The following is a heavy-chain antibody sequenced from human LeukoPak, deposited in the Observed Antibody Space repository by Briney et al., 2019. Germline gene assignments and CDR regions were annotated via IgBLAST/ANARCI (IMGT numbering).Heavy chain of an antibody. CDR3: ARAPPVGPTTSPDY. J-gene: IGHJ4*02. Sequence: ASVKVSCKASGYTFTDSFMHWVRQAPGQGPEWMGRIHPNTGGTNYAQKFQGRVTMTSDPSLSAAYLELSGLTSDDTAVYYCARAPPVGPTTSPDYWGQGTLVTDTS. CDR2: IHPNTGGT. CDR1: GYTFTDSF. V-gene: IGHV1-2*06. D-gene: IGHD2-2*01.